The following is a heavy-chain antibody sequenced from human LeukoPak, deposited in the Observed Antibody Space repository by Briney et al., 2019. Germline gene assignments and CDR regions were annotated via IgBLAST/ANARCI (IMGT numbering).Heavy chain of an antibody. CDR1: GDSISSINYY. Sequence: SETLSLTCTVSGDSISSINYYWGWIRQPPGKGLQWIGSIYYTGTTSYSPSLRSRVTISVDTSKNQFSLKLSSVTVADAALYYCARHSMAHYDSHVSRPHFDYWGQGALVTVSS. CDR2: IYYTGTT. V-gene: IGHV4-39*01. CDR3: ARHSMAHYDSHVSRPHFDY. D-gene: IGHD3-22*01. J-gene: IGHJ4*02.